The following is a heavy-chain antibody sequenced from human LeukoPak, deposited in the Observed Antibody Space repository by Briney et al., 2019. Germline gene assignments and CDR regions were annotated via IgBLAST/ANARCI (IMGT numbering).Heavy chain of an antibody. D-gene: IGHD3-9*01. V-gene: IGHV3-7*01. Sequence: PGGSLRLSCAASGFTFSSYWMSWVRQAPGKGLEWVANIKQDGSEKYYVDSVEGRFTISRDNAKNSLYLQMNSLRAEDTAVYFCVRVAHFDRGMDVWGQGTTVTVSS. CDR1: GFTFSSYW. CDR2: IKQDGSEK. J-gene: IGHJ6*02. CDR3: VRVAHFDRGMDV.